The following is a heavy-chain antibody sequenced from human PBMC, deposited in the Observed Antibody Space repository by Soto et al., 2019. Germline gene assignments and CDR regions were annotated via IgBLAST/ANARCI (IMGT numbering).Heavy chain of an antibody. CDR1: GDIVSSSSVA. J-gene: IGHJ6*04. CDR3: ARSEEDSDYYYYGLDV. Sequence: SQTLSLTCGISGDIVSSSSVAWNWVRQSPSRGLEWLGRTYYRSRWYSDFAVSVRGRIVINADTSKNQFSLQLNSVTPEDTAVYFCARSEEDSDYYYYGLDVWGKGTRVTVSS. CDR2: TYYRSRWYS. D-gene: IGHD2-15*01. V-gene: IGHV6-1*01.